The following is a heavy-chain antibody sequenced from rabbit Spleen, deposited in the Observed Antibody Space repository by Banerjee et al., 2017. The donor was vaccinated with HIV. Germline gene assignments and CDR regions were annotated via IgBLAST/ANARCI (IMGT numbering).Heavy chain of an antibody. D-gene: IGHD8-1*01. CDR1: GFSFSSNYY. Sequence: QEQLVESGGGLVQPEGSLTLTCTASGFSFSSNYYMCWVRQAPGKGLEWIGCIYVGSIGDTYYATWPKGRFSISKTSSTTVTLQMTSLTAADTATYFCARDAGTSFSTYGMDLWGPGTLVTVS. V-gene: IGHV1S45*01. CDR3: ARDAGTSFSTYGMDL. J-gene: IGHJ6*01. CDR2: IYVGSIGDT.